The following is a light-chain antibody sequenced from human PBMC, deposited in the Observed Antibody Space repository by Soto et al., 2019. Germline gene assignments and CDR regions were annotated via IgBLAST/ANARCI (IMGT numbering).Light chain of an antibody. Sequence: QSALTQPASVSGSLGQSITISCTGTSSDVGGYNYVSWYQQHPGKVPKLMIYEVNNRPSGVSNRFSGSKSANTASLTISGLQADDEADYYSSSFTSSSTQVFGGGTKLTVL. V-gene: IGLV2-14*01. CDR1: SSDVGGYNY. J-gene: IGLJ3*02. CDR2: EVN. CDR3: SSFTSSSTQV.